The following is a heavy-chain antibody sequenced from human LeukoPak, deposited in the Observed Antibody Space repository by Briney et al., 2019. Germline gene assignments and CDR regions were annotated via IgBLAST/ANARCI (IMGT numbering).Heavy chain of an antibody. J-gene: IGHJ4*02. D-gene: IGHD2-15*01. Sequence: GGSLRLSCVASGFSFSIYSMNWVRQAPGEGLEWVSYITSSSSTIYYADSVKGRFTISRDNAKNSLYLQMNSLRDEDTAVYYCARPRYCSGGSCYLSDWGQGTLVTVSS. CDR2: ITSSSSTI. CDR3: ARPRYCSGGSCYLSD. V-gene: IGHV3-48*02. CDR1: GFSFSIYS.